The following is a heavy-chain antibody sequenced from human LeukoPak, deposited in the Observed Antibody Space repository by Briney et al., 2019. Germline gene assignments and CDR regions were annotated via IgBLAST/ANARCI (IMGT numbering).Heavy chain of an antibody. CDR3: AKGGDYLDY. Sequence: GGSLRLSCAASGFIFSSYGMHWVRQAPGKGLERVAFIRYAGSNKYYADSVKGRFTISRDDSKSTLYLQMNSLRAEDTAVYYCAKGGDYLDYWGQGTLVTVSS. CDR2: IRYAGSNK. J-gene: IGHJ4*02. V-gene: IGHV3-30*02. CDR1: GFIFSSYG.